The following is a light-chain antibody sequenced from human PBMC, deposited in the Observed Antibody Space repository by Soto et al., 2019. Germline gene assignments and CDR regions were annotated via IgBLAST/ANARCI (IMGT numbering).Light chain of an antibody. CDR3: QQRSITWT. CDR2: DAS. V-gene: IGKV3-11*01. CDR1: QSVSIY. J-gene: IGKJ1*01. Sequence: EIVLKQSPATLSLTTGERATLSCRASQSVSIYVAWYQQKPGQAPRLLLCDASNGATGIPARFSGSGSGTDFTLTISRLEPEDFAVYYCQQRSITWTFGQGTKVDIK.